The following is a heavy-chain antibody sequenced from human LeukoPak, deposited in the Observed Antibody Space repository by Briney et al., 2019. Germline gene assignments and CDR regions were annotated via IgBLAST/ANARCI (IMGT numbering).Heavy chain of an antibody. J-gene: IGHJ4*02. CDR2: IKSKADGGTT. Sequence: PGGSLRLSCAASGFTFSTYWMSWVRQAPGKGLEWVGRIKSKADGGTTDYAAPVKGRFNISRDDSKDTLYLQMNSLKIEDTAVYYCITSITVTGLFDYWGQGTLVTVSS. CDR3: ITSITVTGLFDY. D-gene: IGHD6-19*01. V-gene: IGHV3-15*01. CDR1: GFTFSTYW.